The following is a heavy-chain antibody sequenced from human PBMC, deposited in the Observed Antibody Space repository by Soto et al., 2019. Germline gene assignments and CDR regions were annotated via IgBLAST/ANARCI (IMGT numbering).Heavy chain of an antibody. CDR1: GGSISSSSYY. J-gene: IGHJ5*02. Sequence: SETLSLTCTVSGGSISSSSYYWGWIRQPPGKGLEWIGSIYYSGSTYYNPSLKSRVTISVDTSKNQFSLKLSSVTAADTAVYYCATQTRDFWSGYWNWLDPWGQGTLVTVSS. CDR2: IYYSGST. CDR3: ATQTRDFWSGYWNWLDP. D-gene: IGHD3-3*01. V-gene: IGHV4-39*01.